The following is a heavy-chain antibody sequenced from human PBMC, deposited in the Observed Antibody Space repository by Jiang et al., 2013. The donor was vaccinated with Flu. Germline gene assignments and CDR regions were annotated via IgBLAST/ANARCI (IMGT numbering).Heavy chain of an antibody. J-gene: IGHJ4*02. D-gene: IGHD2-2*01. V-gene: IGHV1-18*01. CDR2: ISAYNGNT. CDR3: ARVSPVYQLLSREYYFDY. Sequence: GAEVKKPGASVKVSCKASGYTFTSYGISWVRQAPGQGLEWMGWISAYNGNTNYAQKLQGRVTMTTDTSTSTAYMELRSLRSDDTAVYYCARVSPVYQLLSREYYFDYWGQGTLVTVSS. CDR1: GYTFTSYG.